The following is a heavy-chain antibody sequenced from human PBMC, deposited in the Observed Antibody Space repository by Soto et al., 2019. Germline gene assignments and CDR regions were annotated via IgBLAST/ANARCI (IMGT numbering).Heavy chain of an antibody. Sequence: SQTLSPSSAISGDSVSSNSAAWNRIRRSPSRGLEWLGRTYHRSKWYNDYAVSVKSRITINPDTSKNQWFLQLNSVTPEDTAVYCCARVVIISSRYYYYYFGMDVWGQGTTDTVSS. D-gene: IGHD2-21*01. J-gene: IGHJ6*02. V-gene: IGHV6-1*01. CDR1: GDSVSSNSAA. CDR3: ARVVIISSRYYYYYFGMDV. CDR2: TYHRSKWYN.